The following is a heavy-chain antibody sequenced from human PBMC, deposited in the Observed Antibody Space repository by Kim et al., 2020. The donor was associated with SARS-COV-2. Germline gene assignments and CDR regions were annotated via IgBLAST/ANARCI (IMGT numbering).Heavy chain of an antibody. CDR3: AREGHIVVVTATYWYFDL. CDR2: ISSSSSYI. Sequence: GGSLRLSCAASGFTFSSYSMNWVRQAPGKGLEWVSSISSSSSYIYYADSVKGRFTISRDNAKNSLYLQMNSLRAEDTAVYYCAREGHIVVVTATYWYFDLWGRGTLVTVSS. J-gene: IGHJ2*01. CDR1: GFTFSSYS. V-gene: IGHV3-21*01. D-gene: IGHD2-21*02.